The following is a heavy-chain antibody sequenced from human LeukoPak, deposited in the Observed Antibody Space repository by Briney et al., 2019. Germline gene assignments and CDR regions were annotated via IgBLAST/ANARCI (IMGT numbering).Heavy chain of an antibody. V-gene: IGHV4-34*01. CDR2: INHSGST. J-gene: IGHJ4*02. CDR3: ASCGPPDYYDSSGYYF. CDR1: GGSFSGYY. D-gene: IGHD3-22*01. Sequence: SETLSLXCAVYGGSFSGYYWSWIRQPPGKGLEWIGEINHSGSTNYNPSLKSRVTISVDTSKNQFSLKLSSVTAADTAVYYCASCGPPDYYDSSGYYFWGQGTLVTVSS.